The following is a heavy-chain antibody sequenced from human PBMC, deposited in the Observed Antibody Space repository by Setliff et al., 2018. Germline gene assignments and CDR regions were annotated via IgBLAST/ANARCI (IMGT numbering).Heavy chain of an antibody. J-gene: IGHJ6*03. CDR1: GGSISSGNYF. V-gene: IGHV4-39*01. Sequence: SETLSLTCTVSGGSISSGNYFWDWIRQPPGKGLEWIGSIHYSGETFHNPSLKSRVSIFVDTSQNQFFPRLNSLTAADTAVYYCARTSYELCGYYGNRCNHHMDVWGKGSPVTVSS. CDR3: ARTSYELCGYYGNRCNHHMDV. D-gene: IGHD3-3*01. CDR2: IHYSGET.